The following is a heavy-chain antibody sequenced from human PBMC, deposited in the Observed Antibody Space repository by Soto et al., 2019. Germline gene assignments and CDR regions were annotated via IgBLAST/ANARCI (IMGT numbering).Heavy chain of an antibody. D-gene: IGHD5-12*01. J-gene: IGHJ6*02. CDR1: GFTFSSYG. Sequence: PGGSLRLSCAASGFTFSSYGMHWVRQAPGKGLEWVSVIYSGGSTYYADSVKGRFTISRHNSKNTLYLQMNSLRAEDTAVYYCGRHGYNDGMDVWGQGTTVTVSS. V-gene: IGHV3-NL1*01. CDR2: IYSGGST. CDR3: GRHGYNDGMDV.